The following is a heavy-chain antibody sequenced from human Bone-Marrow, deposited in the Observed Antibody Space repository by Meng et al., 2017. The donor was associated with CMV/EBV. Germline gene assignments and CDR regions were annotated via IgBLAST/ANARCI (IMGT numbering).Heavy chain of an antibody. CDR2: IKSEGNSYVT. CDR1: GLSVSGSA. J-gene: IGHJ4*02. D-gene: IGHD2-21*01. V-gene: IGHV3-73*01. Sequence: GGSLRLSCAASGLSVSGSAIHWVRQASGKGLEWLGRIKSEGNSYVTAYTASVRGRFTLSRDDSKNTAYLQMNSLKAEDTAVYYCTRLIGGPPYFDYWGQGTLVTVAS. CDR3: TRLIGGPPYFDY.